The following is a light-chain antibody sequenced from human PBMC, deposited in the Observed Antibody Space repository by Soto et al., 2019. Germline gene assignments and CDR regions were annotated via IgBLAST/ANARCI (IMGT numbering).Light chain of an antibody. CDR2: GAS. CDR3: QLYGSSPPRT. Sequence: EIVLTQSPGTLSLSPGERATPSCRASQSVSSSYLGWYQQKPGQAPRLLIYGASSRATGIPDRFSGSGSGTDFTLTIARLEPEDFAVYYCQLYGSSPPRTFGQGTKVESK. CDR1: QSVSSSY. V-gene: IGKV3-20*01. J-gene: IGKJ1*01.